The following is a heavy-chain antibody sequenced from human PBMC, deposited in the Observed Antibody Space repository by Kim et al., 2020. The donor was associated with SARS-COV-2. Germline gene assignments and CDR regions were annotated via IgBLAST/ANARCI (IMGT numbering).Heavy chain of an antibody. J-gene: IGHJ4*02. D-gene: IGHD6-19*01. CDR2: IRSDVDVDAI. Sequence: GGSLRLSCAVSGFSISDSAIHWVRQAPGKGLEWVGRIRSDVDVDAIADSVSVKGRFSIYTDDSTNTAYLQMDGLESADTDMYYCRRQLPAATSSGWSYPDHWGRGTLVTVSS. CDR3: RRQLPAATSSGWSYPDH. V-gene: IGHV3-73*01. CDR1: GFSISDSA.